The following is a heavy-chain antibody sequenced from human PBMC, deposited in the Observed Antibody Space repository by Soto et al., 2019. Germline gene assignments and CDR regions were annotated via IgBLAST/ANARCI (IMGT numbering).Heavy chain of an antibody. CDR3: ARWSYLDY. CDR2: ISGSDGKT. Sequence: GGSLRLSCAASGFSFGSYALSWVRQAPGKGLEWVSTISGSDGKTFYADSVKGRFSISRDTSQNTLYLQMNSLRADDTAIYYCARWSYLDYWGQGTRVTVYS. CDR1: GFSFGSYA. J-gene: IGHJ4*02. D-gene: IGHD3-3*01. V-gene: IGHV3-23*01.